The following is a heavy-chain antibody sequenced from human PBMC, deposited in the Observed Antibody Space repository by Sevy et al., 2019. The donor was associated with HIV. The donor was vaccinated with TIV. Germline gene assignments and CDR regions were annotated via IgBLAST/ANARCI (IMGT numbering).Heavy chain of an antibody. Sequence: GGSLRLSCRASGFNVGDYVMNWFRQAPGKGLDWVGFIRSKAYGETREYAASVKGRVTISREDSKGTAYLQMHRLKTEDTGRYYCTRAMYYHDSGSYYGMDVWGQGTTVTVSS. CDR1: GFNVGDYV. J-gene: IGHJ6*02. D-gene: IGHD3-10*01. CDR2: IRSKAYGETR. CDR3: TRAMYYHDSGSYYGMDV. V-gene: IGHV3-49*03.